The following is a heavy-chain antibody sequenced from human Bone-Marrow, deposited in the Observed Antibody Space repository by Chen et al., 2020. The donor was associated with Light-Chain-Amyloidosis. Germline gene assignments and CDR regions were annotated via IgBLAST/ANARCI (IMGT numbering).Heavy chain of an antibody. Sequence: QVQLVQSGAEVKKPGASVKVSCKASGYTFTGYYMHWVRQAPGQGLEWMGWINPTSGGTNYAQKFQGRVTMTRDTSISTAYMELSRLRSDDTAVYYCARVPHYYDSSGYYPHWGQGTLVTVSS. CDR3: ARVPHYYDSSGYYPH. CDR2: INPTSGGT. V-gene: IGHV1-2*02. CDR1: GYTFTGYY. J-gene: IGHJ4*02. D-gene: IGHD3-22*01.